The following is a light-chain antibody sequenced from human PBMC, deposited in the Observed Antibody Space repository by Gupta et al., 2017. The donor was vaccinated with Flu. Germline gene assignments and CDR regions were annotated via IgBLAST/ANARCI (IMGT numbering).Light chain of an antibody. J-gene: IGKJ3*01. CDR1: QSVTGN. CDR2: DVS. CDR3: QQKNKRPPGFT. V-gene: IGKV3-15*01. Sequence: EIVMTQSPATLSVSPGDRVALSCRASQSVTGNLAWYQKKPGQAPRLLIYDVSIRASGVQARFTGSGDGTEFTLTITSLQSEDLAVYFCQQKNKRPPGFTFGPGTKVDIK.